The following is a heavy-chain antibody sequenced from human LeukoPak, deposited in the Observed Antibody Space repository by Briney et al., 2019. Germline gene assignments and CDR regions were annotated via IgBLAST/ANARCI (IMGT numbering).Heavy chain of an antibody. Sequence: GGSLRLSCAASGFTFSSYSMNWVRQAPGKGLEWVSSISSSSYIYYADSVKGRFTISRDNAKNSLYLQMNSLRAEDTAVYYCARDPGYCSGGSCQYYYYYYMDVWGKGTTVTVSS. CDR1: GFTFSSYS. J-gene: IGHJ6*03. CDR2: ISSSSYI. V-gene: IGHV3-21*01. CDR3: ARDPGYCSGGSCQYYYYYYMDV. D-gene: IGHD2-15*01.